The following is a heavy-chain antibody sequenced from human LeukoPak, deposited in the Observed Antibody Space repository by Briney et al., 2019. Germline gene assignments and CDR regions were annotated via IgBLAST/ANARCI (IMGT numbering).Heavy chain of an antibody. J-gene: IGHJ6*03. V-gene: IGHV3-66*01. CDR3: ARDTPRRSSWYGYYYYYMDV. CDR2: IYSGGST. CDR1: EFSVGSNY. D-gene: IGHD6-13*01. Sequence: GGSLRLSCAASEFSVGSNYMTWVRQAPGKGLEWVSLIYSGGSTYYADSVKGRFTISRDNSKNTLYLQMNSLRAEDTAVYYCARDTPRRSSWYGYYYYYMDVWGKGTTVTISS.